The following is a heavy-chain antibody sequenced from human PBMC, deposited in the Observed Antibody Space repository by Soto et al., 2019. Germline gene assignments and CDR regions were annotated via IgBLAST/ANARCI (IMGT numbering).Heavy chain of an antibody. CDR2: INHSGST. J-gene: IGHJ6*02. V-gene: IGHV4-34*01. CDR1: GGSFSGYY. Sequence: SETLSLTCAVYGGSFSGYYWSWIRQPPGKGLEWIGEINHSGSTNYNPSHKSRVTISVDTSKNQFSLKLSSVTAADTAVYYCAGRGFGNYGRFYYYGMDVWGQGTMVTVSS. D-gene: IGHD4-4*01. CDR3: AGRGFGNYGRFYYYGMDV.